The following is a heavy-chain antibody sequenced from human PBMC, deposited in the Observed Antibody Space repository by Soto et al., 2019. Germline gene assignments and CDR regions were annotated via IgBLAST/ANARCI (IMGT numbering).Heavy chain of an antibody. V-gene: IGHV4-34*01. J-gene: IGHJ5*02. CDR3: ARGRVVLLWFGDHNWFDP. CDR1: GGSFSGYY. Sequence: PSETLSLTCAVYGGSFSGYYWSWIRQPPGKGLEWIGEINHSGSTNYNPSLKSRVNISVDTSKNQFSLKLSSVTAADTAVYYCARGRVVLLWFGDHNWFDPWGQGTLVTVSS. D-gene: IGHD3-10*01. CDR2: INHSGST.